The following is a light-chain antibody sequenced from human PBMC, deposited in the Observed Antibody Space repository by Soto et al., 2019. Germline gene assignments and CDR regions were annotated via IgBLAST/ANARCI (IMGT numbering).Light chain of an antibody. J-gene: IGKJ4*01. CDR2: DAS. CDR3: QQYNSYPVT. V-gene: IGKV1-5*01. Sequence: DIQMTQTTSTLSASVGDRVTITCRASQSISSWLAWYQQRPGRAPEVLIYDASSLESGVPSRFSGSGSGTEFTLTISSLQPDDFATYYCQQYNSYPVTFGGGTKVAIK. CDR1: QSISSW.